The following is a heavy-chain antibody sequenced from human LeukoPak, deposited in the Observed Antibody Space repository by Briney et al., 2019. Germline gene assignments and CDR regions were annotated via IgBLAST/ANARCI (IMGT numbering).Heavy chain of an antibody. CDR1: GFTFSSNS. CDR2: ISSSSSYI. J-gene: IGHJ4*02. CDR3: ASRSEFDY. Sequence: GGSLRLSCGVSGFTFSSNSMNWVRQAPGKGLEWVSSISSSSSYISYADSVKGRFTISRDNAKNSLYLQMISLRAEDTAVYYCASRSEFDYWGQGTLVTVSS. D-gene: IGHD3-16*02. V-gene: IGHV3-21*01.